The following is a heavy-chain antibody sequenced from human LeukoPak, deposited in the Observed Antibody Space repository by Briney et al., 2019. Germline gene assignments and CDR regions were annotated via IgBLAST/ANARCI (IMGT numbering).Heavy chain of an antibody. CDR3: AKDLRGSKQWLAHYYMDV. V-gene: IGHV3-23*01. CDR2: ISGSGGST. Sequence: GGSLRLSCAASGFTFSSYAMSWVRQAPGKGLEWVSAISGSGGSTYYADSVKGRFTISRDNSKNTLYLQMNSLRAEDTAVYYCAKDLRGSKQWLAHYYMDVWGKGTTVTVSS. D-gene: IGHD6-19*01. J-gene: IGHJ6*03. CDR1: GFTFSSYA.